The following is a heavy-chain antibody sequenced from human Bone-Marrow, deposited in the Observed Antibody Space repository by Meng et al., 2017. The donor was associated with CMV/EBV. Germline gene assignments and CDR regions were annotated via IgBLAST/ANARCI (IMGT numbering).Heavy chain of an antibody. D-gene: IGHD2-2*01. CDR3: ARSSPFQPPNDY. J-gene: IGHJ4*02. Sequence: GESLKISCAASGFTFSSYWMHWVRQAPGKGLVWVSRINSDGSSTSYADSVKGRFTISRDNAKNTLYLQMNSLRAEDTAVYYCARSSPFQPPNDYWGQGTRVTVSS. CDR1: GFTFSSYW. CDR2: INSDGSST. V-gene: IGHV3-74*01.